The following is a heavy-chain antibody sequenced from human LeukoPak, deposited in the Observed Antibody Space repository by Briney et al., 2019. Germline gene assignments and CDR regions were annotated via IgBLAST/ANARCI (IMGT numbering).Heavy chain of an antibody. CDR3: ARVRLWFGELNYYYYGMDV. D-gene: IGHD3-10*01. CDR2: ISSSGSTI. J-gene: IGHJ6*02. V-gene: IGHV3-11*01. CDR1: GFTFSDYY. Sequence: GGSLRLSYAASGFTFSDYYMSWIRQAPGKGLEWVSYISSSGSTIYYADSVKGRFTISRDNAKNSLYLQMNSLRAEDTAVYYCARVRLWFGELNYYYYGMDVWGQGTTVTVSS.